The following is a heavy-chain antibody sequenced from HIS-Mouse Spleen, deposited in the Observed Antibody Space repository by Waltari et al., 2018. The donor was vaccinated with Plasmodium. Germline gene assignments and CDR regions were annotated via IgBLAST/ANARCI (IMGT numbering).Heavy chain of an antibody. CDR1: GGSIRSSSYY. CDR3: ARDRITGTSYFDY. Sequence: QLQLQESGPGLVKPSETLSLTCTVSGGSIRSSSYYWGWIRQPPGKGLEWIGSISYSGSTYYNPSLKSRVTISVDTSKNQFSLKLSSVTAADTAVYYCARDRITGTSYFDYWGQGTLVTVSS. J-gene: IGHJ4*02. CDR2: ISYSGST. V-gene: IGHV4-39*07. D-gene: IGHD1-7*01.